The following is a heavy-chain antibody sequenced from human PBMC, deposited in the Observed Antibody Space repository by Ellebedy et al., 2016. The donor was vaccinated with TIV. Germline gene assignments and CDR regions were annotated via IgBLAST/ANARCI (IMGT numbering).Heavy chain of an antibody. Sequence: GESLKISCVASGFTFSNYGMHWVRQTPNKGLEWVAFISTNGREKYYIDSVKGRFTISRDISKNTLYLQMNSLRVDDTVVYYCAAEGGSSRGASGMAVWGQGTAVVVSS. CDR3: AAEGGSSRGASGMAV. J-gene: IGHJ6*02. V-gene: IGHV3-30*03. CDR1: GFTFSNYG. D-gene: IGHD6-6*01. CDR2: ISTNGREK.